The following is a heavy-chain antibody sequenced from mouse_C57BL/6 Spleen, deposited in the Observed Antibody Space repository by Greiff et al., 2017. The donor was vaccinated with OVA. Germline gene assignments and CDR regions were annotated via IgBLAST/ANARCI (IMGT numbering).Heavy chain of an antibody. CDR3: ARRDFAY. CDR2: IDPSDSYT. Sequence: QVQLQQSGAELVRPGTSVKLSCKASGYTFTSYWMHWVKQRPGQVLEWIGVIDPSDSYTSSNQKFKGKATLTVDTTSSTAYMQLSSLTSEDSAVCYYARRDFAYWGQGTLVTVSA. CDR1: GYTFTSYW. V-gene: IGHV1-59*01. J-gene: IGHJ3*01.